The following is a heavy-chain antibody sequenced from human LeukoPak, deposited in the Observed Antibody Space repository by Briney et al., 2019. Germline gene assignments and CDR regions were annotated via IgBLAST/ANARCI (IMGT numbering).Heavy chain of an antibody. Sequence: SETLSLTCTVSGYSISSGYYWGWIRQPPGQGLEWIGSIYHSGSTYYNPSLKSRVTISVDTSKNQFSLKLSSVTAADTAVYYCARVKNWYFDLWGRGTLVTVSS. CDR1: GYSISSGYY. CDR2: IYHSGST. V-gene: IGHV4-38-2*02. J-gene: IGHJ2*01. CDR3: ARVKNWYFDL.